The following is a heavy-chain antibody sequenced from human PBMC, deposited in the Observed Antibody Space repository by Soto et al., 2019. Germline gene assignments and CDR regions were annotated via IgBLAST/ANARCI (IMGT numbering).Heavy chain of an antibody. Sequence: SVKVSCKASGGNFNNYAISWVRQAPGQGLQWMGGIIPIIDTTHYAQKLQGRVTISADRGRTTVYMELTGLTSDDSATYFCARQPRDRDAFSIWGQGTVVTVSS. CDR1: GGNFNNYA. D-gene: IGHD2-21*01. CDR3: ARQPRDRDAFSI. CDR2: IIPIIDTT. V-gene: IGHV1-69*06. J-gene: IGHJ3*02.